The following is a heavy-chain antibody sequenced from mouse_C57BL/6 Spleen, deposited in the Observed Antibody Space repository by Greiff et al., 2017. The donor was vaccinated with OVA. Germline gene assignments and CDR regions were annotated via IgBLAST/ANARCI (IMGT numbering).Heavy chain of an antibody. Sequence: QVQLKQPGAELVRPGSSVKLSCKASGYTFTSYWMDWVKQRPGQGLEWIGNIYPSDSETHYNQKFKDKATLTVDKSSSTAYMQLSSLTSEDSAVYYCARAEGFAYWGQGTLVTVSA. CDR1: GYTFTSYW. CDR2: IYPSDSET. J-gene: IGHJ3*01. V-gene: IGHV1-61*01. CDR3: ARAEGFAY.